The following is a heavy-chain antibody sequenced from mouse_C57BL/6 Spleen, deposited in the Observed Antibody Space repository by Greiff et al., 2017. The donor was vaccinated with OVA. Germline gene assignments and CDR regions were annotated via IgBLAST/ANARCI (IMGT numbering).Heavy chain of an antibody. D-gene: IGHD1-1*01. CDR3: ATTVAAAMDY. CDR2: IWSGGST. V-gene: IGHV2-2*01. CDR1: GFSLTSYG. Sequence: VHLVESGPGLVQPSQSLSITCTVSGFSLTSYGVHWVRQSPGKGLAWLGVIWSGGSTDYNAAFISRLSISKDNSKSQVFFKMNSLQADDTAIYYCATTVAAAMDYWGQGTSVTVSS. J-gene: IGHJ4*01.